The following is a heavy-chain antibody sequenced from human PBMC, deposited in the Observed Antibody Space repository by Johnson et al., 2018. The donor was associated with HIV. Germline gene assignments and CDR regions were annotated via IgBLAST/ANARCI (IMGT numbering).Heavy chain of an antibody. Sequence: YYADSVKGRFNISRDISKNTLYLEMYSLRADDTAVYYCARAKVNWTQSDAFDVWGQGTMVTVSS. V-gene: IGHV3-53*01. J-gene: IGHJ3*01. D-gene: IGHD1-1*01. CDR3: ARAKVNWTQSDAFDV.